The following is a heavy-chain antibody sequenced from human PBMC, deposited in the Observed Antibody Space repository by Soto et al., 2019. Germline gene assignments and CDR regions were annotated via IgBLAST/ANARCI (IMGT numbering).Heavy chain of an antibody. CDR3: ARESSSSSERSFDP. CDR2: INPNSGGT. J-gene: IGHJ5*02. V-gene: IGHV1-2*04. Sequence: GQGLEWMGWINPNSGGTNYAQKFQGWVTMTRDTSISTAYMELSRLRSDDTAVYYCARESSSSSERSFDPWGQGTLVTVSS. D-gene: IGHD6-6*01.